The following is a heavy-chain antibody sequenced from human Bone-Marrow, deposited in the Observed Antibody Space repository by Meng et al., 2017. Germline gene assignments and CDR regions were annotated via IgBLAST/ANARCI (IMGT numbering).Heavy chain of an antibody. CDR2: TYYRSRWYK. V-gene: IGHV6-1*01. CDR1: GVSVSSNSVA. D-gene: IGHD2-15*01. J-gene: IGHJ4*01. CDR3: ARGTATLDF. Sequence: SQTPSLTFSISGVSVSSNSVAWNWIRQSPSRGLEWLGRTYYRSRWYKDHAVSVKSRITINPDTSKNEFSLQLNSVTPEDTAVYFCARGTATLDFWGHGTLVTVSS.